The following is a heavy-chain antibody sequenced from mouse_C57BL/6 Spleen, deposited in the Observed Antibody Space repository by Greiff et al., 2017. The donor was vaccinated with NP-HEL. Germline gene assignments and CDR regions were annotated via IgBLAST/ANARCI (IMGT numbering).Heavy chain of an antibody. J-gene: IGHJ3*01. CDR2: IYPRSGNT. D-gene: IGHD2-4*01. CDR1: GYTFTSYG. CDR3: ASYDYDKGFAY. Sequence: QVQLKESGAELARPGASVKLSCKASGYTFTSYGISWVKQRTGQGLEWIGEIYPRSGNTSYNEKFKGKATLTADKSSSTAYMELRSLTSEDSAVYFCASYDYDKGFAYWGQGTLVTVSA. V-gene: IGHV1-81*01.